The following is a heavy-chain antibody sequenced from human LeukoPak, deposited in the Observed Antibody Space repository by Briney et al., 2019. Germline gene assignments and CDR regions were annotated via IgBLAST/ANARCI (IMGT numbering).Heavy chain of an antibody. CDR1: GYTFTSYG. CDR2: ISAYNGNT. CDR3: PKNRGRDFDGLLYSQNLFDP. Sequence: ASVKVSFKASGYTFTSYGISWVRQAPGQGLEWMGWISAYNGNTNYAQKLQGRVTMTTDTSTSTAYMELRNLTSDDPPVYYCPKNRGRDFDGLLYSQNLFDPWGEGTLVTVSS. D-gene: IGHD3-9*01. J-gene: IGHJ5*02. V-gene: IGHV1-18*01.